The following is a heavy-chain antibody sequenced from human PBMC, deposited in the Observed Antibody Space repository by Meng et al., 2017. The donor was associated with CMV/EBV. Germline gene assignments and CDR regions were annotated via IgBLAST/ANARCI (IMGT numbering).Heavy chain of an antibody. J-gene: IGHJ4*02. CDR1: GFTFDDYA. Sequence: GESLKISCAASGFTFDDYAMHWVRQAPGKGLEWVSLISWDGGSTYYADSVKGRFTISRDNNKNSLYLQMNSLRAEDTALYYCAKVAYPYCSSTSCQLYYFDYWGQGTLVTVSS. D-gene: IGHD2-2*01. V-gene: IGHV3-43D*03. CDR3: AKVAYPYCSSTSCQLYYFDY. CDR2: ISWDGGST.